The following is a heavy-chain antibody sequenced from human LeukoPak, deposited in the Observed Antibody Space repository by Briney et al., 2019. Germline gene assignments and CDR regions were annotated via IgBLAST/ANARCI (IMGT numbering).Heavy chain of an antibody. CDR2: VHFDGTTK. Sequence: GGSLRLSCAASGFTFSSYGMHWARQAPGKGLEWVAFVHFDGTTKYSGDSVKGRFTVSRDNSKDILYLQMDSLRPEDTAVYYCAKDQCTRTRCDGYPGHWGQGTLVAVSS. CDR3: AKDQCTRTRCDGYPGH. V-gene: IGHV3-30*02. J-gene: IGHJ4*02. D-gene: IGHD2-2*03. CDR1: GFTFSSYG.